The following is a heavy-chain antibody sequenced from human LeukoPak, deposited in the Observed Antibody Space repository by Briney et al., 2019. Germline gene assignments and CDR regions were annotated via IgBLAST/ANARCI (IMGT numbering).Heavy chain of an antibody. V-gene: IGHV3-30*02. CDR3: AKGGGYEAQYYYYYLDV. CDR1: GFTFSKYD. J-gene: IGHJ6*03. Sequence: GGSLRLSCAASGFTFSKYDMHWGRHAPGKGLGWGAFIRYDGSNKYYADSVRGRFTISRDNSKNTLYLQMKSLRAEDTAVYYCAKGGGYEAQYYYYYLDVWGKGTTVTISS. CDR2: IRYDGSNK. D-gene: IGHD5-12*01.